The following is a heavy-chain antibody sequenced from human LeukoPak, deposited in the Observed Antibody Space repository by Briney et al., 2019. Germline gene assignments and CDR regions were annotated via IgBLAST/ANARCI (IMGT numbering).Heavy chain of an antibody. CDR1: GFTFISYA. V-gene: IGHV3-23*01. CDR3: AKDLAPAAY. CDR2: ISDSGGNT. Sequence: GGSLRLSCAASGFTFISYAMSWVRQAPGKGLKWVSAISDSGGNTYYADSVKGRFTISRDNSKNTLFLQMDSLRAEDTAIYYCAKDLAPAAYWGQGTLVTVSS. J-gene: IGHJ4*02. D-gene: IGHD6-25*01.